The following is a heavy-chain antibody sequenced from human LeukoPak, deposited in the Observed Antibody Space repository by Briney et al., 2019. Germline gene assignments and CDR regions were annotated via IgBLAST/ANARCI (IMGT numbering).Heavy chain of an antibody. V-gene: IGHV3-7*03. D-gene: IGHD6-13*01. J-gene: IGHJ4*02. CDR3: GRVGGSWFFDY. CDR1: GFTFSSYW. CDR2: IQQDGSEK. Sequence: PGGSLRLSCAASGFTFSSYWMSWVRQAPGKGLEWVANIQQDGSEKYYVDSVKGRFTISRDNAKNSLYLQMNSLRAEDTAVYYWGRVGGSWFFDYWARGPLATVSS.